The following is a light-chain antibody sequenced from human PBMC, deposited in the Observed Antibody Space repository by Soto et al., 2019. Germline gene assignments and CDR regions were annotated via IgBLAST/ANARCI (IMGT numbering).Light chain of an antibody. Sequence: DIVLTQSPANMSLSPGEIATLSWTASQSVSINLAWYQQKPGQAPRLLIYGAATRATGIPARFSGSGSGTEFTLTISSLQSEDFAVYYCQQYNNWPLTFGGGTKVDNK. V-gene: IGKV3-15*01. CDR3: QQYNNWPLT. CDR1: QSVSIN. J-gene: IGKJ4*01. CDR2: GAA.